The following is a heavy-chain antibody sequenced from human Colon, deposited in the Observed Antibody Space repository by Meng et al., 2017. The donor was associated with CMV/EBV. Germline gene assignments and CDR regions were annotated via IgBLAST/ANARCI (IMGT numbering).Heavy chain of an antibody. CDR1: GFTFSRYW. D-gene: IGHD3-22*01. CDR3: ARYVESSGYWNWFDP. J-gene: IGHJ5*02. Sequence: GGSLRLSCAASGFTFSRYWMSWVRQAPGKGLEWVANIKQDGNAKYYVDSVRGRFTISRDNAKNSLYLEMNSLRAEDTAVYYCARYVESSGYWNWFDPLGQGTLVTVSS. V-gene: IGHV3-7*01. CDR2: IKQDGNAK.